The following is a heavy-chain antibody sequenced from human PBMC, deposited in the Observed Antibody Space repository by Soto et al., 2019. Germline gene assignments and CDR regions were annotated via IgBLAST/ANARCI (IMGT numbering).Heavy chain of an antibody. V-gene: IGHV4-39*01. CDR1: GDSISGDSYF. D-gene: IGHD3-10*01. Sequence: TLSLTCTVSGDSISGDSYFWGWIRQPPGKGLEWIGNVFFRGNTYYNPSLKSRVSVVVDTSKNQFSLRLSSMTAADTAVYYCVGHVREFSGPGSYDLFDHWGQGIQVTVSS. CDR3: VGHVREFSGPGSYDLFDH. CDR2: VFFRGNT. J-gene: IGHJ4*02.